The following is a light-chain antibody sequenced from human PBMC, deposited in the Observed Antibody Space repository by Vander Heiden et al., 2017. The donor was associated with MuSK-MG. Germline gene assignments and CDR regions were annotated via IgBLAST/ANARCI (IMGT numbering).Light chain of an antibody. CDR2: DTS. CDR1: TGAVTSGHY. CDR3: WLSYGARPV. V-gene: IGLV7-46*01. Sequence: QAVVTQEPSLTVSPGGTVTLTCGSSTGAVTSGHYPYWFQQKPGQAPRTLIYDTSNKHSWTPARLSGSLLGGKAALTLSGAQPEDEAEYYCWLSYGARPVFGGGTKLTVL. J-gene: IGLJ3*02.